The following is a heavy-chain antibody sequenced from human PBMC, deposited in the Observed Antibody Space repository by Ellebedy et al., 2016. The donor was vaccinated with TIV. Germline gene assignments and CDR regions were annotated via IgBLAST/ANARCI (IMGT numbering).Heavy chain of an antibody. V-gene: IGHV3-7*01. Sequence: GESLKISCAASGFSFNSYWMSWVRQAPGKGLEWVANINQGGSVKYYVDSVKGRFTVSRDNAQNSLFLQMNSLRAEDTAVYYCATDGSYGDYRSPPHAFEMWGQGTLVTVSS. D-gene: IGHD4-17*01. CDR3: ATDGSYGDYRSPPHAFEM. J-gene: IGHJ3*02. CDR2: INQGGSVK. CDR1: GFSFNSYW.